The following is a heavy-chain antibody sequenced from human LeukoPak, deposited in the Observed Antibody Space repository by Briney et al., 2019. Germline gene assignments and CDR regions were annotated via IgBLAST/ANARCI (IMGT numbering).Heavy chain of an antibody. V-gene: IGHV1-2*02. J-gene: IGHJ3*02. CDR2: INPNSGGT. Sequence: ASVKLSCKASGYSLTGYYMHWVRQPPGQGLEWMGWINPNSGGTNYAQKFQGRVTMTRDTSISTAYMELSRLRSDDTAVYYCARDFGDTAFDIWGQGRMVTVSS. CDR1: GYSLTGYY. D-gene: IGHD3-10*01. CDR3: ARDFGDTAFDI.